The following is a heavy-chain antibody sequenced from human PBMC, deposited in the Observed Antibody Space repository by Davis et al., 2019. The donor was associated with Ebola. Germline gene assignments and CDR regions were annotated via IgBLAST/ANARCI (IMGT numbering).Heavy chain of an antibody. CDR1: GGSISSGGYY. Sequence: SETLSLTCTVSGGSISSGGYYWSWIRQHPGKGLEWIGYIYYSGSTYYNPSLKSRVTISVDTSKNQFSLKLSSVTAADTAVYYCARGRGGYDLEFWNYYYGMDVWGQGTTVTVSS. CDR3: ARGRGGYDLEFWNYYYGMDV. D-gene: IGHD5-12*01. J-gene: IGHJ6*02. CDR2: IYYSGST. V-gene: IGHV4-31*03.